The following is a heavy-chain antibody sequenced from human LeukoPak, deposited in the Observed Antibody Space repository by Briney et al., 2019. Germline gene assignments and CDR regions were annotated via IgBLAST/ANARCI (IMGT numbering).Heavy chain of an antibody. J-gene: IGHJ5*02. D-gene: IGHD2-2*01. V-gene: IGHV3-21*01. CDR2: ISSSSSYI. CDR1: GFTFSSYS. CDR3: ARLWRGRGLYCSSTSCYP. Sequence: GGSLRLSCAASGFTFSSYSMNWVRQAPGKGLEWVSSISSSSSYIYYADSVKGRFTISRDNAKNSLYLQMNSLRAEDTAVYYCARLWRGRGLYCSSTSCYPWGQGTLVTVSS.